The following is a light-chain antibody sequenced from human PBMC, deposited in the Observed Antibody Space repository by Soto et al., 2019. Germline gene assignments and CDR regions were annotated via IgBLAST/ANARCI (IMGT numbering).Light chain of an antibody. CDR2: GAS. CDR1: QSVSSK. Sequence: EIVMTQSPATLSVSPGERATLSCRASQSVSSKLAWYQQKPGQVPRVLICGASTRATGIPARFSGSGSGTEFTLTISSLQSEDFAVYFCQHYNDWPPTWTFGQGTKVDIK. V-gene: IGKV3-15*01. J-gene: IGKJ1*01. CDR3: QHYNDWPPTWT.